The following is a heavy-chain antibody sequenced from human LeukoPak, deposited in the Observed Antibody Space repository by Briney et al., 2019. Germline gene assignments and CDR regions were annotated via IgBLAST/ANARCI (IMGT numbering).Heavy chain of an antibody. J-gene: IGHJ4*02. D-gene: IGHD3-16*01. CDR2: ISYDGSSA. V-gene: IGHV3-74*01. CDR3: ARRRTIGDYDY. Sequence: GGSLRLSCAASGFTFSSYWMSWVRQAPGKGLMWAARISYDGSSADHADSVKGRFTISRDNAKNTLYLQMNSLRVEDTGVYYCARRRTIGDYDYWGQGTLVTVSS. CDR1: GFTFSSYW.